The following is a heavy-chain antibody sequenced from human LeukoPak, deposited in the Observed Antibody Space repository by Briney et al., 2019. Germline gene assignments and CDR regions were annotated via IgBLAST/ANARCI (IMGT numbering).Heavy chain of an antibody. Sequence: PGGSLRLSCAASGFTFSSYGMHWVRQASGKGLEWVAVISYDGSNKYYADSVKGRFTISRDNSKNTLYLQMNSLRAEDTAVYYCAKDEFASTNGPPGGMDVWGQGTTVTVSS. CDR1: GFTFSSYG. J-gene: IGHJ6*02. V-gene: IGHV3-30*18. D-gene: IGHD2-8*01. CDR3: AKDEFASTNGPPGGMDV. CDR2: ISYDGSNK.